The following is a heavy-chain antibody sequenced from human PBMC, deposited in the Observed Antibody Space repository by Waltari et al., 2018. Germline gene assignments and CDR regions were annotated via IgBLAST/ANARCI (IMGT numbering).Heavy chain of an antibody. V-gene: IGHV1-69*04. D-gene: IGHD2-15*01. CDR1: GGTFSSYA. CDR3: ARKYCSGGSCYQPLDY. CDR2: TIPNLGIA. J-gene: IGHJ4*02. Sequence: QVQLVQSGAEVKKPGSSVKVSCKASGGTFSSYAISWVRQAPGQGLEWMGRTIPNLGIANYAQKLQVRVTITADKSTSTAYIELSSLRSEDTAVYYCARKYCSGGSCYQPLDYWGQGTLVTVSS.